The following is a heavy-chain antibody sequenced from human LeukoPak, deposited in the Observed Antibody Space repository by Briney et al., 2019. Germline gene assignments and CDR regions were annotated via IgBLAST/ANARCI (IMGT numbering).Heavy chain of an antibody. J-gene: IGHJ4*02. CDR3: ARAGYSYGYIY. D-gene: IGHD5-18*01. CDR1: GXSISSSSYY. V-gene: IGHV4-39*07. Sequence: TXXVSGXSISSSSYYWGWLRQPPGKGLEWIGSIYYSGSTYYNPSLKSRVTISVDTSKNQFSLKLSSVTAADTAVYYCARAGYSYGYIYWGQGTLVTVSS. CDR2: IYYSGST.